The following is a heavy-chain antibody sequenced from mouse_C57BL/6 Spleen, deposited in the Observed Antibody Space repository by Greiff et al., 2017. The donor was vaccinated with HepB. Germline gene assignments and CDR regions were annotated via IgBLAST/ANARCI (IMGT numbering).Heavy chain of an antibody. CDR2: ISDGGSYT. V-gene: IGHV5-4*01. CDR1: GFTFSSYA. CDR3: ARENYGTPFAY. J-gene: IGHJ3*01. Sequence: EVKVVESGGGLVKPGGSLKLSCAASGFTFSSYAMSWVRQTPEKRLEWVATISDGGSYTYYPDNVKGRFTISRDNAKNNLYLQMSHLKSEDTAMYYCARENYGTPFAYWGQGTLVTVSA. D-gene: IGHD1-1*01.